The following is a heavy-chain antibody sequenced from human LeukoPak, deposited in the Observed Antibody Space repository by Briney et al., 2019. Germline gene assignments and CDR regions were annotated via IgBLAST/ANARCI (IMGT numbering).Heavy chain of an antibody. J-gene: IGHJ4*02. D-gene: IGHD2-2*01. Sequence: GESLKISCKGSGYSFTNYWIGWVRQMPGKGLEWRGIINPADSEIRYSPSFQGQVTMSADKSFSTAYLQWSSLKASDTAINYCARDKYCTSRSCYFDYWGQGTPVTVSS. CDR1: GYSFTNYW. CDR3: ARDKYCTSRSCYFDY. CDR2: INPADSEI. V-gene: IGHV5-51*01.